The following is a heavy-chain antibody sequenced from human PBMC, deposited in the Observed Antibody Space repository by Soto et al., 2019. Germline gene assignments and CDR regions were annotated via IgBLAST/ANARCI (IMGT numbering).Heavy chain of an antibody. CDR3: ARDPVGGASYGGGRHGMDV. D-gene: IGHD3-16*01. J-gene: IGHJ6*02. V-gene: IGHV1-18*01. Sequence: ASVKVSCKASGYTFTSYGISWVRQAPGQGLEWMGWISAYNGNTNYAQKLQGRVTMTTDTSTSTAYMELRSLRSDDTAVYYCARDPVGGASYGGGRHGMDVWGQGTTVTVSS. CDR2: ISAYNGNT. CDR1: GYTFTSYG.